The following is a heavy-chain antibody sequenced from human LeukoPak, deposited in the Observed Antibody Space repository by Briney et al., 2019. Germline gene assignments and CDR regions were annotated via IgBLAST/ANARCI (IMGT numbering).Heavy chain of an antibody. Sequence: GGSLRLSCAASGFSFSSYSMNWVRQAPGKGLEWVSSISSSSSYIYYADSVKGRFTISRDNAKNSLYLQMNSRRAEDTAVYYCARDSYYYDSSGYWSPMDDAFDIWGQGTMVTVSS. D-gene: IGHD3-22*01. CDR2: ISSSSSYI. V-gene: IGHV3-21*01. J-gene: IGHJ3*02. CDR1: GFSFSSYS. CDR3: ARDSYYYDSSGYWSPMDDAFDI.